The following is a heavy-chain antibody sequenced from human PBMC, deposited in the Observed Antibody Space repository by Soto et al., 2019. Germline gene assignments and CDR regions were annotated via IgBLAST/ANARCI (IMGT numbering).Heavy chain of an antibody. CDR1: GFTFSSYG. CDR2: IWYDGSNK. CDR3: AREAVAGPLDY. Sequence: HPGGSLRLSCAASGFTFSSYGMHWVRQAPGKGLEWVAVIWYDGSNKYYADSVKGRFTISRDNSKNTLYLQMNSLRAEDTAVYYCAREAVAGPLDYWGQGTLVTVSS. D-gene: IGHD6-19*01. V-gene: IGHV3-33*01. J-gene: IGHJ4*02.